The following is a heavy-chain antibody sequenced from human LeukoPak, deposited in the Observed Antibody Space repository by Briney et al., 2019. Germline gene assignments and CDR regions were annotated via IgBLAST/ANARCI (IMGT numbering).Heavy chain of an antibody. CDR3: AREIGSGRVPEGYSAVGNWFDT. CDR2: INDYNGNT. CDR1: GYTFTSYG. V-gene: IGHV1-18*01. J-gene: IGHJ5*02. Sequence: ASVKVTCKASGYTFTSYGISWVRQAPGKGLDWMGWINDYNGNTNYAQKLQGRVTMNTDTSTSTAYMELRSLRSDDTAVYYCAREIGSGRVPEGYSAVGNWFDTWGQGTLVTVSS. D-gene: IGHD3-10*01.